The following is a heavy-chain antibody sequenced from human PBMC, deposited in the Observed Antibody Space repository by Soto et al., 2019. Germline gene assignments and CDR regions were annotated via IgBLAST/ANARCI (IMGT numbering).Heavy chain of an antibody. CDR1: GYTFTGYY. J-gene: IGHJ4*02. CDR3: AREVFLGPILYFAY. Sequence: ASVKVSCKASGYTFTGYYMHWVRQAPGQGLEWMGWINPNSGGTNYAQKFQGWVTMTRDTSISTAYMELSRLRSDDTAVYYCAREVFLGPILYFAYWGQGTLVTVS. D-gene: IGHD3-10*01. CDR2: INPNSGGT. V-gene: IGHV1-2*04.